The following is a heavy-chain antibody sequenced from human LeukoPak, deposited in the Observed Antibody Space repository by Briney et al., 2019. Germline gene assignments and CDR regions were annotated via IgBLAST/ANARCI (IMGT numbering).Heavy chain of an antibody. Sequence: ASVKVSCKASGYTFTGYYMHWVRQAPGQGLEWMGWINPNSGGTNYAQKFQGRVTMTRDTSISTAYMELSRLRSDDTAVYYCARGPFVVVPAAPDEYFQHWGQGTLVTVSS. D-gene: IGHD2-2*01. V-gene: IGHV1-2*02. CDR1: GYTFTGYY. CDR2: INPNSGGT. CDR3: ARGPFVVVPAAPDEYFQH. J-gene: IGHJ1*01.